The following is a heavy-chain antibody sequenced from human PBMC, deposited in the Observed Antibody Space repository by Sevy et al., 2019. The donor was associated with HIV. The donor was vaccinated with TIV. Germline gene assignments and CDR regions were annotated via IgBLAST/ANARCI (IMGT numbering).Heavy chain of an antibody. CDR2: IRGSGGST. CDR1: GFTFSSYA. J-gene: IGHJ4*02. V-gene: IGHV3-23*01. D-gene: IGHD6-19*01. CDR3: AKDHKGHSSGWYLYYFAY. Sequence: GGSLRLSCAASGFTFSSYAMSWVRQAPGKGLEWVSAIRGSGGSTYYADSVKGRFTISRNNSKNTLYLQMNSLRAEDTAVYYCAKDHKGHSSGWYLYYFAYWGQGTLVTVS.